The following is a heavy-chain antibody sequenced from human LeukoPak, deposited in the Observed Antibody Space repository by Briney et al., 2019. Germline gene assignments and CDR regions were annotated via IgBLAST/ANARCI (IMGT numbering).Heavy chain of an antibody. CDR3: ASQSIAVATTAYIFDI. Sequence: SETLSLTCSVSGGSIRYNGYYWGWIRQPPGKGLEWIGSIYHSGSTYYNPSLKSRVTIPVDTSNNQFSLRLSSVTAADTAVYYCASQSIAVATTAYIFDIWGQGPMVTVSS. CDR1: GGSIRYNGYY. D-gene: IGHD6-19*01. CDR2: IYHSGST. V-gene: IGHV4-39*07. J-gene: IGHJ3*02.